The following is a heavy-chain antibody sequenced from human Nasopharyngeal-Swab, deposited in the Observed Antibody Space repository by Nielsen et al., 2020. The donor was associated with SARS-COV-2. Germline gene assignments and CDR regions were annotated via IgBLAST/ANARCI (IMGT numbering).Heavy chain of an antibody. Sequence: GGSLTLSCAASGFTFDAYAMHWVRQAPGKGLEWVSGISWNSGSIGYAYSVKGRFTISRDNAKNSLYLQMNSLRAEDTALYYCAKWGSSSRHFDYWGQGTLVTVSS. CDR2: ISWNSGSI. CDR1: GFTFDAYA. CDR3: AKWGSSSRHFDY. J-gene: IGHJ4*02. V-gene: IGHV3-9*01. D-gene: IGHD6-6*01.